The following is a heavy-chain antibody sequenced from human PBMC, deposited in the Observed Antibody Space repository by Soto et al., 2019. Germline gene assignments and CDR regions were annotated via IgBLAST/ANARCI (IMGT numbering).Heavy chain of an antibody. CDR1: GGSVSSGSYY. CDR3: ASGEGLLWFGGLKINWFDP. V-gene: IGHV4-61*01. Sequence: PSETLSLTCTVSGGSVSSGSYYWSWIRQPPGKGLEWIGYIYYSGSTNYNPSLKSRVTISVDTSKNQSSLKLSSVTAADTAVYYCASGEGLLWFGGLKINWFDPWGQGTLVTVSS. J-gene: IGHJ5*02. D-gene: IGHD3-10*01. CDR2: IYYSGST.